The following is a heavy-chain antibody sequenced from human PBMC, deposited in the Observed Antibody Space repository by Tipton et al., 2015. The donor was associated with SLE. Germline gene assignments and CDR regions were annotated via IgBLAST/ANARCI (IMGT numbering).Heavy chain of an antibody. V-gene: IGHV4-39*07. J-gene: IGHJ3*01. CDR3: ASLIWPDAFNV. CDR1: GGCIISSSDY. Sequence: TLSLTRTVSGGCIISSSDYWGWIRQPPGKGLEWLGSFFYDGTTYYNPSLKSRLTLSLDTSKNQFSLKLTSVTAADTAVYFCASLIWPDAFNVWGQGTMVTISS. CDR2: FFYDGTT. D-gene: IGHD3-16*01.